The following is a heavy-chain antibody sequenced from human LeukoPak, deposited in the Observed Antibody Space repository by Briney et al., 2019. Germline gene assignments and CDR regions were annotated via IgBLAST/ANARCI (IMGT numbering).Heavy chain of an antibody. CDR3: ARLSETAAYYYTSGYYFLGY. V-gene: IGHV1-8*02. J-gene: IGHJ4*02. CDR1: GYTFGSYD. D-gene: IGHD3-22*01. Sequence: ASVKVSCKASGYTFGSYDINWVRKATGQGLEWMGWMNPGSGNTGYAQRFQGRVTMTRDTSTNTAHMELSGLRSEDTAIYYCARLSETAAYYYTSGYYFLGYWGQGTLVTVDS. CDR2: MNPGSGNT.